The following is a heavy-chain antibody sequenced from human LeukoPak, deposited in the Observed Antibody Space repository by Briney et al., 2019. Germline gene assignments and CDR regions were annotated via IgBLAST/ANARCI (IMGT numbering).Heavy chain of an antibody. D-gene: IGHD5-12*01. J-gene: IGHJ4*02. CDR3: ARAGSGYSFDY. V-gene: IGHV4-59*01. Sequence: PSETLSLTCTVSGGSISDYYWSWMWQPPGKGLEWIGYLYYSGSTNYNPSLKSRVTISVDKSKNQFSLKLSSVTAADTAVYYCARAGSGYSFDYWGQGILVTVSS. CDR1: GGSISDYY. CDR2: LYYSGST.